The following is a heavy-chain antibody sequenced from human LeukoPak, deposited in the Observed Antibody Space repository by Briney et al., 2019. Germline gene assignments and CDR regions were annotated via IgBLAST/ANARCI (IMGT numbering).Heavy chain of an antibody. J-gene: IGHJ3*02. CDR2: IYYSGST. CDR1: GGYISSSSYY. Sequence: SQTLSLTCTVSGGYISSSSYYWGWIRQPPGKGLERIGSIYYSGSTYYNPSLKSRVTISVDTSKNQFSLKLSSVTAADTAVYYCARVTNSGSYPMGLDVTFDIWGQGTMVTVSS. D-gene: IGHD1-26*01. V-gene: IGHV4-39*07. CDR3: ARVTNSGSYPMGLDVTFDI.